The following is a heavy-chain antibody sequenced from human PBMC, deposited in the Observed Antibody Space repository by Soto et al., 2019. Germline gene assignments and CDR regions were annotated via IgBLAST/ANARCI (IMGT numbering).Heavy chain of an antibody. J-gene: IGHJ6*02. Sequence: GASVKVSCKSSGNTFTTYAMHWVRQAPGQSLEWMGWINAGSGDRKYSQKFQGRVTITRDTSASTAYMELSSLRSEDTAMYYCARDPGTTPYFYYAMEVWGQGTTVTVSS. CDR1: GNTFTTYA. CDR3: ARDPGTTPYFYYAMEV. V-gene: IGHV1-3*01. D-gene: IGHD3-10*01. CDR2: INAGSGDR.